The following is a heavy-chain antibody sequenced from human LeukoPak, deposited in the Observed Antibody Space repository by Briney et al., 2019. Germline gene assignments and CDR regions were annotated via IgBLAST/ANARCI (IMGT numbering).Heavy chain of an antibody. V-gene: IGHV4-34*01. J-gene: IGHJ6*04. D-gene: IGHD3-9*01. CDR1: GGSFSGYY. Sequence: PSETLSLTCAVYGGSFSGYYWSWIRQPPGKGLEWIGEINHSGSTNYNPSLKSRVTISVDTAKNQFSLKLSSVTAADTAVYYCARDLSGDYDILTGYQGPGPVWGKGTTVTISS. CDR2: INHSGST. CDR3: ARDLSGDYDILTGYQGPGPV.